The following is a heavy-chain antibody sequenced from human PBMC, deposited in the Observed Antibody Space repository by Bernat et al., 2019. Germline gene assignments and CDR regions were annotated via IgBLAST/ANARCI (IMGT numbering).Heavy chain of an antibody. V-gene: IGHV1-2*02. CDR1: GYTFTGYY. J-gene: IGHJ5*02. D-gene: IGHD5-24*01. Sequence: QVQLVQSGAEVKKPGASVKVSCKASGYTFTGYYMHWVRQAPGQGLEWMGWINPNSGGTNYAQKFQSKVTMTRDTSISTAYMELSRLRSDGTAVYYGARETEIATTVGWFDPWGQGTLVTVSS. CDR3: ARETEIATTVGWFDP. CDR2: INPNSGGT.